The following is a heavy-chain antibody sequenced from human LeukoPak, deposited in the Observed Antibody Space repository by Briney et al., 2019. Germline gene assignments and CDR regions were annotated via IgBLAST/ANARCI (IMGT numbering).Heavy chain of an antibody. CDR1: GFTFSSYE. D-gene: IGHD2-15*01. Sequence: GGSLRLSCAASGFTFSSYEMNWVRQAPGKGLEWVSYISSSGSTIYYADSVKGRFTISRDNAKNSLYLQMNSLRAEDTAVYYCAILPKGYCSDGSCYFDYWGQGTLVTVSS. V-gene: IGHV3-48*03. CDR3: AILPKGYCSDGSCYFDY. J-gene: IGHJ4*02. CDR2: ISSSGSTI.